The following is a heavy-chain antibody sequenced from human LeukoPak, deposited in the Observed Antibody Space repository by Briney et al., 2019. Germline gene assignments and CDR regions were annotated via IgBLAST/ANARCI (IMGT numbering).Heavy chain of an antibody. CDR1: GFTFSDHY. Sequence: GGSLRLSCAASGFTFSDHYMSWIRQAPGKGLEWVSYICDSGRTIYYADSVKGRFTISRDNAKNSVYLQMNNLRAEDPAVYYCARDRPGDYDNSGYYDKWGQGTLVTVSS. CDR3: ARDRPGDYDNSGYYDK. J-gene: IGHJ4*02. D-gene: IGHD3-22*01. CDR2: ICDSGRTI. V-gene: IGHV3-11*01.